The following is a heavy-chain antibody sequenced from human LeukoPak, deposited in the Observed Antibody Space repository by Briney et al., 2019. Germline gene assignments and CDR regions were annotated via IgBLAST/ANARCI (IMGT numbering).Heavy chain of an antibody. CDR2: IYHSGST. V-gene: IGHV4-4*02. CDR1: GGSISSSNW. Sequence: PSGTLSLTCAVSGGSISSSNWWSWVRQPPGKGLEWIGEIYHSGSTNYNPSLKSRVTISVDTSKNQFSLKLSSVTAADTAVYYCARQAVGPYSSGWYATLDYWGQGTLVTVSS. D-gene: IGHD6-19*01. J-gene: IGHJ4*02. CDR3: ARQAVGPYSSGWYATLDY.